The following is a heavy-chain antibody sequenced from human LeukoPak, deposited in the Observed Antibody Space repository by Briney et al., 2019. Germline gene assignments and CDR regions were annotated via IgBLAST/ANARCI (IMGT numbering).Heavy chain of an antibody. D-gene: IGHD3-10*01. CDR3: AGTTMVRFYYYFGMDV. Sequence: PSGTLSLTCAVSSGSISSSNWWSWVRQPPGKGLEWIGEIYHSGSTNYNPSLKSRVTISVDKSKNQFSLKLSSVTAADTAVYYCAGTTMVRFYYYFGMDVWGQGTTVTVSS. CDR2: IYHSGST. J-gene: IGHJ6*02. CDR1: SGSISSSNW. V-gene: IGHV4-4*02.